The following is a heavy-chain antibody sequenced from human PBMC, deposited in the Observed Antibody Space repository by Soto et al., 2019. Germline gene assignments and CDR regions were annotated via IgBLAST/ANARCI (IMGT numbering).Heavy chain of an antibody. D-gene: IGHD5-12*01. CDR1: GFTFSSNW. Sequence: PGGSLRLSCAASGFTFSSNWMSWVRQAPGKGLEWVANIQQDGSEKHHVDSVKSRFTISRDNAKNSLFLLMNSLRAEDTAVYYCARGGYVTDYWGQGTLVTVSS. J-gene: IGHJ4*02. CDR2: IQQDGSEK. V-gene: IGHV3-7*04. CDR3: ARGGYVTDY.